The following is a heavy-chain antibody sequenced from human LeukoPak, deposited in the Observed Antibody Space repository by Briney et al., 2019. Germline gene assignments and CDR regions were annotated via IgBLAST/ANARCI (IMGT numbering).Heavy chain of an antibody. CDR3: ARGGGIYSGDY. J-gene: IGHJ4*02. V-gene: IGHV3-48*01. Sequence: GGSLRLSCAASGFTFSSYSMNWVRQAPGKGLEWVSYISSSSSTIYYADSVKGRFTVSRDNAKKSLYLQMNSLRADDTAVYYCARGGGIYSGDYWGQGTLVTVSS. CDR1: GFTFSSYS. CDR2: ISSSSSTI. D-gene: IGHD2-15*01.